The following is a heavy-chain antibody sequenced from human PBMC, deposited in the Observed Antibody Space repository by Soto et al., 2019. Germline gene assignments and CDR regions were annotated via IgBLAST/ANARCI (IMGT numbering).Heavy chain of an antibody. V-gene: IGHV3-15*01. D-gene: IGHD3-16*02. Sequence: GSLRLSCEVSGFTFSNAWMNWVRQAPGKGLEWVGRIKSKKNGGTTDYAAPVKGRFTISRDDSQNRLYLQMSSLKSEDTGVYYCATIYDYVWGSYRLFDYWGHGTLVTVSS. CDR3: ATIYDYVWGSYRLFDY. CDR2: IKSKKNGGTT. CDR1: GFTFSNAW. J-gene: IGHJ4*01.